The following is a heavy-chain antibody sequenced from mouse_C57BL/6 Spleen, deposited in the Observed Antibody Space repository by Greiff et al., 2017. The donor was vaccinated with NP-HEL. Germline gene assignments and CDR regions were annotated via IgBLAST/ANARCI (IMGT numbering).Heavy chain of an antibody. D-gene: IGHD1-1*01. CDR3: ARSPDYYGSSYGFAY. J-gene: IGHJ3*01. Sequence: QVQLQQPGAELVKPGASVKLSCKASGYTFTSYWMHWVKQRPGQGLEWIGMIHPNSGSTNYNEKFKSKATLTVDKSSSTAYMQLSSLTSEVSAVYYCARSPDYYGSSYGFAYWGQGTLVTVSA. CDR1: GYTFTSYW. V-gene: IGHV1-64*01. CDR2: IHPNSGST.